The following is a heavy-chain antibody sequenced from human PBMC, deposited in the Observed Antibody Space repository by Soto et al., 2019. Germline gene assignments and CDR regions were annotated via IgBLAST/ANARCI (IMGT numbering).Heavy chain of an antibody. Sequence: EVQLLESGGGLVQPGGSLRLSCAASGFTFSSYAMNWVRQAPVKGLEWVSVIGGSGGSTYYADAVKGRFTISRDNSKNTLYLQMNSLRAEDTAVYYCAKRTVGWYFDLWGRGTLVTVSS. D-gene: IGHD4-17*01. V-gene: IGHV3-23*01. CDR3: AKRTVGWYFDL. J-gene: IGHJ2*01. CDR2: IGGSGGST. CDR1: GFTFSSYA.